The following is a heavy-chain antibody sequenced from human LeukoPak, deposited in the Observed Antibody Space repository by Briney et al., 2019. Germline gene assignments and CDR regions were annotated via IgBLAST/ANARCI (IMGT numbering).Heavy chain of an antibody. CDR3: AKEGVAPYYFDY. J-gene: IGHJ4*02. CDR2: IRYDGSNK. Sequence: GGSLRLSCAASGFTFSSYGMHWVRQAPGKGLEWVAFIRYDGSNKYYADSVKGRFTISRDNSKNTLYLQMNSLRAEDTAVYYCAKEGVAPYYFDYWGQGTLVTVSS. CDR1: GFTFSSYG. V-gene: IGHV3-30*02. D-gene: IGHD3-3*01.